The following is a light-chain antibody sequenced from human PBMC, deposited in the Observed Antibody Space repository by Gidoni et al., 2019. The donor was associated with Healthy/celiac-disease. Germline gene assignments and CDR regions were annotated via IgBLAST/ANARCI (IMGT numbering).Light chain of an antibody. CDR2: RNN. Sequence: QSVLTQPPSASGTPGQRVTLSCSGSSSNIGSNYVYWYQQLPGTAPKLLIYRNNQRPSGVPDRFSGSKSGTSASLAISGLRSEDEADYYCAAWDDSLSGPVVFGGGTKLTGL. V-gene: IGLV1-47*01. CDR1: SSNIGSNY. J-gene: IGLJ2*01. CDR3: AAWDDSLSGPVV.